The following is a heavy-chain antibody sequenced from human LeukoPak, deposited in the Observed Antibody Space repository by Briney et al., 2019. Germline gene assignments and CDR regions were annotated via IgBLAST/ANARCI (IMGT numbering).Heavy chain of an antibody. Sequence: RGSPSLSCAASGFTVSGNYMSWVRQAPGKGLEWVSLIYSGGTTYYADSVKGRFTISRDNSKNMLYLQMNSLRAEDTAVYYCARGTGYLDEYFDYWGQ. J-gene: IGHJ4*02. CDR2: IYSGGTT. D-gene: IGHD3/OR15-3a*01. CDR3: ARGTGYLDEYFDY. CDR1: GFTVSGNY. V-gene: IGHV3-53*01.